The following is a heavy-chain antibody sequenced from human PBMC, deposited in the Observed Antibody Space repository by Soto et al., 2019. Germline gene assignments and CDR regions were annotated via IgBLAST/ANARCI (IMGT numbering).Heavy chain of an antibody. CDR2: IYYSGRT. V-gene: IGHV4-39*01. CDR1: GDSISGSSYY. D-gene: IGHD2-21*02. Sequence: KTSETLSLTCIVSGDSISGSSYYWGWIRQPPGKGLEWIGSIYYSGRTYYNPSFKLRVTISIHTSKNQFSLKLSSVTATDTAVYYCARQRTTVVTQSYFDHWGQGALVTVSS. J-gene: IGHJ4*02. CDR3: ARQRTTVVTQSYFDH.